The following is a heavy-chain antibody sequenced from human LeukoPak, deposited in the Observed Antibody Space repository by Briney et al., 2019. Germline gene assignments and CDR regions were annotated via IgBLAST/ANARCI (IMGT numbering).Heavy chain of an antibody. J-gene: IGHJ5*02. D-gene: IGHD2-2*01. CDR2: ISSSSSYI. CDR1: GFTFSSYS. Sequence: GGSLRLSCAASGFTFSSYSMNWVRQAPGKGLEWVSSISSSSSYIYYADSVKGRFTISRDNAKNSLYLQMNSLRAEDTAVYYCASLNSLYCSSTSCYGTNWFDPWGQGTLVTVSS. V-gene: IGHV3-21*01. CDR3: ASLNSLYCSSTSCYGTNWFDP.